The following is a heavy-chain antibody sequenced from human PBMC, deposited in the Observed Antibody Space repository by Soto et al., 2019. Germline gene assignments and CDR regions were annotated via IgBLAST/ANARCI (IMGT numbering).Heavy chain of an antibody. D-gene: IGHD1-1*01. CDR1: GFTFTSSA. CDR3: AAERYNWNDGGDFDY. J-gene: IGHJ4*02. CDR2: IVVGSGNT. V-gene: IGHV1-58*01. Sequence: QMQLVQSGPEVKKPGTSVKVSCKASGFTFTSSAVQWVRQARGQRLEWIGWIVVGSGNTNYAQKFQERVTITRDMSTSTAYMELSSLRSEDTAVYYCAAERYNWNDGGDFDYWGQGTLVTVSS.